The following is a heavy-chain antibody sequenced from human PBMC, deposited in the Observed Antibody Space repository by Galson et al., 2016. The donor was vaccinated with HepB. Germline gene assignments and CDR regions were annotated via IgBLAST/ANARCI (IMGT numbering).Heavy chain of an antibody. V-gene: IGHV4-39*01. CDR3: VRQQSPGAIDIPVFDS. Sequence: SETLSLTCNVSGGSIRSDIDYWGWVRQPPGKEPVWIGSLYYGGSVYYNPSLKSRVTISADTSKNQLFLRLTSVTAADTAVYFCVRQQSPGAIDIPVFDSWGQGTLVTVSS. J-gene: IGHJ4*02. D-gene: IGHD2-15*01. CDR2: LYYGGSV. CDR1: GGSIRSDIDY.